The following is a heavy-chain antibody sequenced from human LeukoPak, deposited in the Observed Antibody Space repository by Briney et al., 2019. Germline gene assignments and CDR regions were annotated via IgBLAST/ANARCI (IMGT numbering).Heavy chain of an antibody. J-gene: IGHJ6*03. CDR2: IDPKRGVT. CDR1: GYNFTGYL. V-gene: IGHV1-2*02. Sequence: ASGKLSCKASGYNFTGYLLHWGRQAPGQGLEWMGWIDPKRGVTRYAQKFQGRVTLTRDTPMTTVYLELISLKSDDTARYFCARFGEDGDDMDVWGDGSTVTVSS. CDR3: ARFGEDGDDMDV. D-gene: IGHD3-16*01.